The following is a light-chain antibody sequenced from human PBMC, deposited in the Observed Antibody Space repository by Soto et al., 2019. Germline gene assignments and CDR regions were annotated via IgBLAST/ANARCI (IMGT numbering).Light chain of an antibody. CDR2: DVS. J-gene: IGLJ2*01. V-gene: IGLV2-11*01. CDR3: CSYEGRSVV. Sequence: QSALTQPRSVSGSPGQSVNISCTGTSSDVGGDNYVSWYQQHPGKAPKVMIYDVSKRPSGVPDRFSGSKSGNTASLTISGLQAEDEADYYCCSYEGRSVVFGEGTQLTVL. CDR1: SSDVGGDNY.